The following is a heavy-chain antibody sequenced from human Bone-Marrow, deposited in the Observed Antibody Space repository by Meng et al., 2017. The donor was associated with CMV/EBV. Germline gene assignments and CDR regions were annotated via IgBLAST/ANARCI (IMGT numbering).Heavy chain of an antibody. V-gene: IGHV1-2*02. CDR3: ARDAVVPAATKTNWCDP. CDR1: GYTFTGYY. J-gene: IGHJ5*02. D-gene: IGHD2-2*01. CDR2: INPKGGGT. Sequence: ASVKVSCKASGYTFTGYYMHWVRQAPGQGLEWMGWINPKGGGTNYAQKFQGRVTMTRDTSISTAYMELSRLRSDDTAVYYCARDAVVPAATKTNWCDPWGQGTLVTVSS.